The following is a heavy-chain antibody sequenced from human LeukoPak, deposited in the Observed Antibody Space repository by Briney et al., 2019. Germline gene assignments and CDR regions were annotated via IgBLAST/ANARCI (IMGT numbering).Heavy chain of an antibody. V-gene: IGHV3-23*01. CDR2: ISGSGGST. Sequence: PGGSLRLSCAASRFTFSSYAMSWVRQAPGKGVEWVSAISGSGGSTYYADSVKGRFTISRDNSKNTLYLQMNSLRAEDTAVYYCAKDFATGYSSGWYVYWGQGTLVTVSS. CDR1: RFTFSSYA. CDR3: AKDFATGYSSGWYVY. J-gene: IGHJ4*02. D-gene: IGHD6-19*01.